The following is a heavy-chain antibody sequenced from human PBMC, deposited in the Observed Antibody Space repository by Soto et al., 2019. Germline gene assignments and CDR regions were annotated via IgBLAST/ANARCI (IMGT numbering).Heavy chain of an antibody. D-gene: IGHD3-22*01. V-gene: IGHV4-30-4*01. CDR3: GRDSTMRTYGMDV. CDR2: IYYSGTT. J-gene: IGHJ6*02. Sequence: SETLCLTCSVSGGSISGGDYYWSWIRQPPGKGLEWIGYIYYSGTTYYNPSLKSRLTISVDTSKNQFSLKLSSVTAADTAVYYCGRDSTMRTYGMDVWGQGTTVTVSS. CDR1: GGSISGGDYY.